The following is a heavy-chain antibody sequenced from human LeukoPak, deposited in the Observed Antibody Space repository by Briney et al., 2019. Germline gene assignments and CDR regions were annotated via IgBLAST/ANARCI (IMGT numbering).Heavy chain of an antibody. V-gene: IGHV3-33*08. CDR3: ARGEWVRLMVRGLDI. J-gene: IGHJ4*02. CDR1: GFTFSSYA. D-gene: IGHD3-10*01. Sequence: PGGSLRLSCAASGFTFSSYAMSWVRQAPGKGLEWVAVIWYDGSNKYYADSVKGRFTISRDNSKNTLYLQMNSLRAEDTAVYYCARGEWVRLMVRGLDIWGQGTLVTVSS. CDR2: IWYDGSNK.